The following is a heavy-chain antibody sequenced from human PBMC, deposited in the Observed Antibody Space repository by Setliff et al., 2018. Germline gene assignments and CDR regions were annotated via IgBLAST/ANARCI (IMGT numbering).Heavy chain of an antibody. Sequence: GGSLRLSCAASGFTFDDYAMHWVRQAPGKGLEWVANINGDGGDRFYVDSVKGRFTISRDNAKNSVYLQMNSLRTEDTAVYYCTTGLTDYDSGGYLDQWGQGTLVTVSS. D-gene: IGHD3-22*01. CDR1: GFTFDDYA. CDR2: INGDGGDR. J-gene: IGHJ5*02. CDR3: TTGLTDYDSGGYLDQ. V-gene: IGHV3-7*01.